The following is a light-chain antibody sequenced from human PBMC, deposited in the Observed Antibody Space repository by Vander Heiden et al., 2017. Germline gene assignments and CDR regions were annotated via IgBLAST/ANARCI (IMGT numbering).Light chain of an antibody. CDR3: QQYDSTPYT. J-gene: IGKJ2*01. V-gene: IGKV4-1*01. CDR2: WAS. CDR1: RSVLYSSNNKNY. Sequence: DIVMTQSPDSLAVSLGERATINCKSSRSVLYSSNNKNYLAWYQQKPGQPPKLLIYWASTRESGVPDRLSGSGSGTDFTLTISSLQAEDVAVYYCQQYDSTPYTFGQGTKLEIK.